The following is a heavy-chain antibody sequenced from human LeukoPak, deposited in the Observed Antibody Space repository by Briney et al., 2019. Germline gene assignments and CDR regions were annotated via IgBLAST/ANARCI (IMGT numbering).Heavy chain of an antibody. J-gene: IGHJ4*02. CDR3: ARDPRSYADILYGYGDY. D-gene: IGHD3-9*01. CDR1: GFTFSTYT. CDR2: ISSSSDYI. V-gene: IGHV3-21*01. Sequence: KPGGSLRLSCAACGFTFSTYTRRWLRQARGGGLEWVTSISSSSDYINSAASMNGRFTICRDTAKTTLYLQMNSMGAEDTAVYYCARDPRSYADILYGYGDYWGQGTLVTVSS.